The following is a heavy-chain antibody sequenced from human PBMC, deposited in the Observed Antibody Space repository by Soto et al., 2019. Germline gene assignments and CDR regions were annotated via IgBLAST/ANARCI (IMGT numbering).Heavy chain of an antibody. CDR2: ISGSGDAK. Sequence: EVHLLESGGGWVQPGKSLGPSCVAPGFSFSSYGMSWVRQAPGKGLEGASIISGSGDAKYYADSVKGRFTISRDNSKNTMYLQMDSLRAEDTAVYYCAKDFDSDETSHGPNDYWGQGTLVTVSS. CDR3: AKDFDSDETSHGPNDY. J-gene: IGHJ4*02. D-gene: IGHD3-22*01. CDR1: GFSFSSYG. V-gene: IGHV3-23*01.